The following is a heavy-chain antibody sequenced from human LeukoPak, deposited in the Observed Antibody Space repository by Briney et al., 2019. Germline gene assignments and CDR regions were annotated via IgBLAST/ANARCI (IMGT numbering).Heavy chain of an antibody. CDR2: INPSGGST. Sequence: ASVKVSCKASGYTFTSYYMHWVRQAPGQGLEWMGIINPSGGSTSYAQKFQGRVTMTRDTSTSTVYMELSSLRSEDTAVYYCATSHHPITMVRGVISWFDPWGQGTLVTVSS. J-gene: IGHJ5*02. CDR1: GYTFTSYY. CDR3: ATSHHPITMVRGVISWFDP. D-gene: IGHD3-10*01. V-gene: IGHV1-46*01.